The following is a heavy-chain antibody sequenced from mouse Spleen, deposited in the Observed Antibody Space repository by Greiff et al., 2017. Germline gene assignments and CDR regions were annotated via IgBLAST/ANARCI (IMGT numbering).Heavy chain of an antibody. CDR2: ISSGSSTI. J-gene: IGHJ2*01. V-gene: IGHV5-17*01. D-gene: IGHD2-3*01. CDR3: ASYDGYSLDY. Sequence: EVHLVESGGGLVKPGGSLKLSCAASGFTFSDYGMHWVRQAPEKGLEWVAYISSGSSTIYYADTVKGRFTISRDNAKNTLFLQMTSLRSEDTAMYYCASYDGYSLDYWGQGTTLTVSS. CDR1: GFTFSDYG.